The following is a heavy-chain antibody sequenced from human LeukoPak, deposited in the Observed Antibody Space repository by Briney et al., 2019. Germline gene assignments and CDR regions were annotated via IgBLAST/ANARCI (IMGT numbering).Heavy chain of an antibody. D-gene: IGHD3-10*01. CDR3: ARDYGRSRDYGMDV. Sequence: GGSLRLSCAASGFTFSNYAMGWVRQAPGKGLVWVSRINSDGSSTSYADSVKGRFTISRDNAKNTLYLQMNSLRVEDTAVYYCARDYGRSRDYGMDVWGPGTTVTVSS. J-gene: IGHJ6*02. CDR2: INSDGSST. V-gene: IGHV3-74*01. CDR1: GFTFSNYA.